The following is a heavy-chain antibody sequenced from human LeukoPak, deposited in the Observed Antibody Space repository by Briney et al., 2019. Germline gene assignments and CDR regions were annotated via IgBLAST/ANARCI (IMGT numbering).Heavy chain of an antibody. CDR3: ARESPTRFDY. V-gene: IGHV4-34*01. J-gene: IGHJ4*02. CDR1: GGSISSYY. D-gene: IGHD4-17*01. Sequence: IPSETLSLTCTVSGGSISSYYWSWIRQPPGKGLEWIGEINHSGSTNYNPSLKSRVTISVDTSKNQFSLKLSSVTAADTAVYFCARESPTRFDYWGQGTLVTVSS. CDR2: INHSGST.